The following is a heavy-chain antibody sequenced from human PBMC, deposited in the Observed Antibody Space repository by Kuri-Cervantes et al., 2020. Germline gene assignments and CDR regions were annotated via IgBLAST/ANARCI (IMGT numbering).Heavy chain of an antibody. Sequence: GGFLRLSCAASGFTFSSYGIHWVRQAPGKGLEWVAVIWYDGSNKYYTDSVKGRFTIPRDNSKKTLYLQMNWLRAEDTAVYYCARQVDGGSCDYWGQGTLVTVSS. V-gene: IGHV3-33*01. CDR3: ARQVDGGSCDY. CDR2: IWYDGSNK. CDR1: GFTFSSYG. D-gene: IGHD2-15*01. J-gene: IGHJ4*02.